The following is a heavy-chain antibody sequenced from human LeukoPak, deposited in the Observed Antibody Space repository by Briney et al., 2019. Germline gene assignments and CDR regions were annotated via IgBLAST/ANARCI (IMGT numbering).Heavy chain of an antibody. CDR2: ISSSSSYI. J-gene: IGHJ4*02. CDR1: GFTFSSHS. CDR3: ARDLGSSWYTPFDY. V-gene: IGHV3-21*01. Sequence: GGSLRLSCAASGFTFSSHSMNWVRQAPGKGLEWVSSISSSSSYIYYADSGKGRFTISRDNAKNSVYLQMNSLRAEDTAVYYCARDLGSSWYTPFDYWGQGTLVTVSS. D-gene: IGHD6-13*01.